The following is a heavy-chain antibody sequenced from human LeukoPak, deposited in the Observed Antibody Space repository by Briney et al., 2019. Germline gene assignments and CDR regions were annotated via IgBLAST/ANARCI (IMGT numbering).Heavy chain of an antibody. J-gene: IGHJ4*02. CDR1: GFTFDDYG. D-gene: IGHD6-19*01. V-gene: IGHV3-20*04. Sequence: GGSLRLSCAVSGFTFDDYGMSWVRQAPGKGLEWVSGINWNGGSTGYVDSVKGRFTISRDNAKNSLHLQMNSLRAEDTALYYCARDISSGWYFDYWGQGTLGTVSS. CDR2: INWNGGST. CDR3: ARDISSGWYFDY.